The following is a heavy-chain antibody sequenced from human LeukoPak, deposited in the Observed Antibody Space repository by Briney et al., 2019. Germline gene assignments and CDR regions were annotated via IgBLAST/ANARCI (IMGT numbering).Heavy chain of an antibody. V-gene: IGHV4-34*01. J-gene: IGHJ6*02. CDR3: ARVGGSNYYDYGMDV. D-gene: IGHD3-10*01. CDR1: GGSFSGYY. Sequence: PSETLSLTCAVYGGSFSGYYWSWIRQPPGKGLEWIGEINHSGSTNYNPSLKSRVTISVDMSKNQFSLKLNSVNAADTAVYYCARVGGSNYYDYGMDVWGQGTTVTVSS. CDR2: INHSGST.